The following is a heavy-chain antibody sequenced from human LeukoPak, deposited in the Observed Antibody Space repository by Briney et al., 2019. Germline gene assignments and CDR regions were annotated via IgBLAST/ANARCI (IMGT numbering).Heavy chain of an antibody. V-gene: IGHV3-23*01. CDR3: AIGPPYGGYSD. J-gene: IGHJ4*02. D-gene: IGHD5-12*01. CDR1: GFTFTTYA. Sequence: PGGSLRLSCAATGFTFTTYAMTWVRQAPGKGPEWVSTINGSGGRTYYADSLKGRFTISRDNSKNTVYLQMNSLRAEDKAVFYCAIGPPYGGYSDWGQGTLVTVSS. CDR2: INGSGGRT.